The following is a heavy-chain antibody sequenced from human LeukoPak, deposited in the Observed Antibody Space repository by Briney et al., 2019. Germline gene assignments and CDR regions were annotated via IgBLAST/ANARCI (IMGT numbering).Heavy chain of an antibody. D-gene: IGHD1-20*01. CDR1: GGTFSSYA. CDR2: IIPIFATA. CDR3: ARDETYNWNAHAFDI. J-gene: IGHJ3*02. Sequence: SVKVSCKASGGTFSSYAISWVRQAPGQGLEWMGRIIPIFATANYAQKFQGRVTITADKSTSTAYMELSSLISEDTAAYYCARDETYNWNAHAFDIWGQGTMVTVSS. V-gene: IGHV1-69*06.